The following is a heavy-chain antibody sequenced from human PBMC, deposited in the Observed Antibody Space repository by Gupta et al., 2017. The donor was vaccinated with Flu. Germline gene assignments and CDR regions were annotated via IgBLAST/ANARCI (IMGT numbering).Heavy chain of an antibody. Sequence: EVQLVESGGGLVQPGRSLRLSCAASGITVDAYAMHWVRQAPGKGLEWVSGISWNSDTIGYADSVKGRFTLSRDTAKNSLYLQMNSLRPEDTALYYCVKDRGYTWDAIDFWGQGTMVTVSS. CDR2: ISWNSDTI. CDR3: VKDRGYTWDAIDF. D-gene: IGHD6-13*01. V-gene: IGHV3-9*01. J-gene: IGHJ3*01. CDR1: GITVDAYA.